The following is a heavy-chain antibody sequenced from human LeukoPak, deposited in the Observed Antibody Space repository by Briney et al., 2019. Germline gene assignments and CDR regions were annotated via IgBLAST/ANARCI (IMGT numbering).Heavy chain of an antibody. V-gene: IGHV3-30*18. D-gene: IGHD6-13*01. CDR1: GFTFSSYG. CDR2: ISYDGSNK. Sequence: GGSLRLSCAASGFTFSSYGMHWVRQAPGKGLEWVAVISYDGSNKYYPDSVKGRFTISRDNSKNTLYLQMNSLRAEDTAVYYCAKDLIAATGTCDYWGQGTLVTVSS. CDR3: AKDLIAATGTCDY. J-gene: IGHJ4*02.